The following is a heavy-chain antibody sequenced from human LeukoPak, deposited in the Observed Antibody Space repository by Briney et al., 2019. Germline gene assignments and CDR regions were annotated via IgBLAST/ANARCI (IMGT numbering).Heavy chain of an antibody. J-gene: IGHJ3*02. D-gene: IGHD3-22*01. CDR3: AMYYYDSSGYGAFDI. CDR2: IYPNNCGT. CDR1: GYTFTGYY. V-gene: IGHV1-2*06. Sequence: ASVKVSCKASGYTFTGYYMDWVRQAPGQGLEWMGRIYPNNCGTSYPQKFQGRVTMTRDTSISTAYMELSRLRADDTAVYYCAMYYYDSSGYGAFDIWGQGTMVTVSS.